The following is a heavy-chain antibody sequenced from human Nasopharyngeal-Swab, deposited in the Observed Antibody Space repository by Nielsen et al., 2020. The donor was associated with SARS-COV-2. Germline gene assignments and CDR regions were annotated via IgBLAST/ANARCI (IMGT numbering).Heavy chain of an antibody. CDR3: ARGRGSSTSMIGY. J-gene: IGHJ4*02. CDR1: GFTFSSYR. D-gene: IGHD2/OR15-2a*01. V-gene: IGHV3-74*01. Sequence: GGSLRLSCAASGFTFSSYRMHWVRQAPGKGLVWVSRINGDGSSLNYADFVKGRFTIPTDNAKSTLYLEMNSLRAEDTAVYYCARGRGSSTSMIGYWGQGTLVTVSS. CDR2: INGDGSSL.